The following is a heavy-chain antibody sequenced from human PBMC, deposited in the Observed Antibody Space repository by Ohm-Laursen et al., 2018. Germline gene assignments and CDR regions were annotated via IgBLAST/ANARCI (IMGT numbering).Heavy chain of an antibody. V-gene: IGHV3-23*01. CDR3: ARDHEGFDDSGYYYRAADT. CDR2: ISGSGGST. Sequence: SLRLSCSASGFTFSSYAMSWVRQAPGKGLEWVSVISGSGGSTYYADSVKGRFTISRDNSKNTLYLQMNSLRAEDTAVYYCARDHEGFDDSGYYYRAADTWGQGTLVTVSS. J-gene: IGHJ5*02. CDR1: GFTFSSYA. D-gene: IGHD3-22*01.